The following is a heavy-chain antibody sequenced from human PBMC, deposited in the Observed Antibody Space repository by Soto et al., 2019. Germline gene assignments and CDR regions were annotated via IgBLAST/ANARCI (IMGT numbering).Heavy chain of an antibody. Sequence: QVQLQESGPGLVKPSQTLSLTCTVSGGSISSGGYYWSWIRQHPGKGLEWIGYIYYSGSTYYNPSLKSRVTIAVDSSKNQFSLKLSSVTAADTAVYHCATQVVVITPDAFDIWGQGTMVTVSS. CDR2: IYYSGST. CDR1: GGSISSGGYY. CDR3: ATQVVVITPDAFDI. D-gene: IGHD3-22*01. V-gene: IGHV4-31*03. J-gene: IGHJ3*02.